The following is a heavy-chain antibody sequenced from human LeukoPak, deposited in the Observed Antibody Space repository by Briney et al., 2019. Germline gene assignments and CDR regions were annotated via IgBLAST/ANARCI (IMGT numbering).Heavy chain of an antibody. CDR1: GFHFSSFS. CDR2: IRGSGGST. V-gene: IGHV3-23*01. J-gene: IGHJ4*02. CDR3: AKDLGVVRFLGWSIDY. D-gene: IGHD3-3*01. Sequence: GSLRPPWSAPGFHFSSFSLSWVRQAPGKGPGGVPGIRGSGGSTYYADSVKGRFTISRDNSKNTLYLLMNSLRAEDTAVYYCAKDLGVVRFLGWSIDYWGQGTLVTVSS.